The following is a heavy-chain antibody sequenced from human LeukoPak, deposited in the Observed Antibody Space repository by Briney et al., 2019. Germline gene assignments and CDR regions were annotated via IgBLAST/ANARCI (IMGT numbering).Heavy chain of an antibody. D-gene: IGHD5/OR15-5a*01. CDR3: ATGEGVSTISY. Sequence: GGSLRLSCAASGFTFSTYSMNWVRQAPGKGLEWLSYTSSHSGTIYYADSVKGRFTISRDNAKNSLYLQMNSLRAEDTAVYYCATGEGVSTISYWGQGTLVTVSS. CDR1: GFTFSTYS. J-gene: IGHJ4*02. V-gene: IGHV3-48*01. CDR2: TSSHSGTI.